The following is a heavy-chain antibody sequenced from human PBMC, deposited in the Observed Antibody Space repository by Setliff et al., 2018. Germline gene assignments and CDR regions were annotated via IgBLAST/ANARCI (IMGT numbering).Heavy chain of an antibody. Sequence: ASVKVSCKASGYTFTNYAIHWVRRAPGQRPEWMGWINTGNANTKYSQKFQGRVTITRDASASTAYMELSSLRSEDTAVYYCARGDCNDNGCYRAADFWGQGTLVTVSS. D-gene: IGHD2-15*01. J-gene: IGHJ4*02. CDR1: GYTFTNYA. V-gene: IGHV1-3*04. CDR2: INTGNANT. CDR3: ARGDCNDNGCYRAADF.